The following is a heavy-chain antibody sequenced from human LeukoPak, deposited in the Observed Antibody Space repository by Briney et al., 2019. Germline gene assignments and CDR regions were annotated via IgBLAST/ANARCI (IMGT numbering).Heavy chain of an antibody. CDR2: ISAYNGNT. CDR3: ARDGRAYCGGDCYRGKDY. D-gene: IGHD2-21*02. J-gene: IGHJ4*02. CDR1: GYTFTSYG. V-gene: IGHV1-18*01. Sequence: ASVKVSCKASGYTFTSYGIGWVRQAPGQGLEWMGWISAYNGNTNYAQKLQGRVTMTTDTSTSTAYMELRSLRSDDTAVYYCARDGRAYCGGDCYRGKDYWGQGTLVIVSS.